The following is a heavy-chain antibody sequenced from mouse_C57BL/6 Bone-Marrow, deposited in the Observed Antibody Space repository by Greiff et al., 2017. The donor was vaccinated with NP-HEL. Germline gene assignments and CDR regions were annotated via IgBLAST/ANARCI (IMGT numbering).Heavy chain of an antibody. V-gene: IGHV1-12*01. CDR3: AREYYYGSSYAYYYAMDY. J-gene: IGHJ4*01. CDR2: IYPGNGDT. D-gene: IGHD1-1*01. Sequence: QVTLKVSGAELVRPGASVKMSCKASGYTFTSYNMHWVKQTPRQGLEWIGAIYPGNGDTSYNQKFKGKATLTVDKSSSTAYMQLSSLTSEDSAVYFCAREYYYGSSYAYYYAMDYWGQGTSVTVSS. CDR1: GYTFTSYN.